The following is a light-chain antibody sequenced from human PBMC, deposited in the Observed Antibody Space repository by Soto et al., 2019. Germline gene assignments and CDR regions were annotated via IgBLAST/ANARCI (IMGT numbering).Light chain of an antibody. V-gene: IGKV1-39*01. Sequence: DIQMTQSPSSLSASVGDRVTITGRASQSISSYLNWYQQKPGKAPKLLIYAASSLQSGVPSRFSGSGSGTDVTLTISSLQPEDFATYYCQQSYSTPLTCGGGTKVDIK. CDR3: QQSYSTPLT. J-gene: IGKJ4*01. CDR2: AAS. CDR1: QSISSY.